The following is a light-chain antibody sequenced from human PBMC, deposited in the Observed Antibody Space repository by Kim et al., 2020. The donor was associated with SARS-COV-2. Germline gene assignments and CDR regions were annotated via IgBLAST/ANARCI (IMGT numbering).Light chain of an antibody. V-gene: IGKV1-5*01. Sequence: DIQMTQSPSTLSASVGDRVSITCRASQIIETYLAWYQQKPGKAPALLIYQASSLHIGVPSRFSGSGSGTEFTLTINSLQPDDFATYYCQHYIRFPYTFGQGTKGDIK. CDR3: QHYIRFPYT. CDR2: QAS. CDR1: QIIETY. J-gene: IGKJ2*01.